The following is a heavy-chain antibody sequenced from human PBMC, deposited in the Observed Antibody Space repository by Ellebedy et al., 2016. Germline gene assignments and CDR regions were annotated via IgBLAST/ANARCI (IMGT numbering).Heavy chain of an antibody. CDR3: ARGGYSYGSGDFDY. Sequence: ASVKVSCKASGGTFSSYDINWVRQATGQGLEWMGWMNPNSGNTGYAQKFQGRVTMTRNTSISTAYMELSSLRSEDTAVYYCARGGYSYGSGDFDYWGQGTLVTVSS. J-gene: IGHJ4*02. D-gene: IGHD5-18*01. CDR2: MNPNSGNT. V-gene: IGHV1-8*02. CDR1: GGTFSSYD.